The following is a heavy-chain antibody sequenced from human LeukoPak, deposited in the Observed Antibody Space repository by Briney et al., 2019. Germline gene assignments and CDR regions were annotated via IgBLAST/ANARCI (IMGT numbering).Heavy chain of an antibody. CDR1: GYTFTGYY. D-gene: IGHD2-2*01. J-gene: IGHJ6*02. CDR2: INPNSGGT. Sequence: ASVKVSCKASGYTFTGYYMHWVRQAPGQGLEWMGWINPNSGGTNYAQKFQGRVTMTRDTSISTAYMELSRLRSDDTAVYYCARLRGDIVVVPAAHGDNYYGMDVWGQGTTVTVSS. CDR3: ARLRGDIVVVPAAHGDNYYGMDV. V-gene: IGHV1-2*02.